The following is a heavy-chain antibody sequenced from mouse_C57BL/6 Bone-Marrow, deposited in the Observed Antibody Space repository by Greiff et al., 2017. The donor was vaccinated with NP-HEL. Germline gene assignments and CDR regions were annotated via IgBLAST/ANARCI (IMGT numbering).Heavy chain of an antibody. V-gene: IGHV2-9-1*01. D-gene: IGHD2-4*01. CDR2: IWTGGGT. J-gene: IGHJ4*01. CDR1: GFSLTSYA. Sequence: VQLQQSGPGQVAPSQSLSITCTVSGFSLTSYAISWVRQPPGKGLEWLGVIWTGGGTNYNSALKSRLSISKDNSKSQVFLKMNSLQTDDTARYYCARNYHDYDDYYAMDYWGQGTSVTVSS. CDR3: ARNYHDYDDYYAMDY.